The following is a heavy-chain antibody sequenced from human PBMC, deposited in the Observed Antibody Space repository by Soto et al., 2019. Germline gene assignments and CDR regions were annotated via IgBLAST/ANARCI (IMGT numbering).Heavy chain of an antibody. CDR3: ATAGTGTFTY. V-gene: IGHV3-74*03. J-gene: IGHJ4*02. D-gene: IGHD1-1*01. CDR2: ISSDGSST. CDR1: GFTFSGSW. Sequence: EVQLVESGGGLVQPGGSLRLSCAASGFTFSGSWMHWGRQAPGKGLVWVSRISSDGSSTTYADSVKGRFTISRDNAKNMLYLQMNSLRAEDTAVYYCATAGTGTFTYWGQGTLANVSS.